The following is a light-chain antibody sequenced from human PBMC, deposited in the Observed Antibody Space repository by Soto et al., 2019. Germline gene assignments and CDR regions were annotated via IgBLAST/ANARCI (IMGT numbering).Light chain of an antibody. CDR1: QSVSSY. J-gene: IGKJ3*01. V-gene: IGKV3-11*01. CDR3: QQRSNWPPVFT. CDR2: DAS. Sequence: EIVLTQSPATLSLSPGERATLSCRASQSVSSYLAWYQQKPGQAPRLLIYDASSRATGIPARFSVSGSGTDFTLTISSLEPEDFAVYYCQQRSNWPPVFTFGPGTKVDIK.